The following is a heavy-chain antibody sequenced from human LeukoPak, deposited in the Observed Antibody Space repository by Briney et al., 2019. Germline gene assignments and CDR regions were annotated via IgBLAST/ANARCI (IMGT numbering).Heavy chain of an antibody. Sequence: GASVKVSCKASGYTFTSYGISWVRQAPGQGLEWMGWISAYNGNTNYAQKLQGRVTMTTDTSTSTAYMELRSLRSDDTAVYYCARVFGLGSSSWYDDAFDIWGQGTMVTVSS. CDR1: GYTFTSYG. J-gene: IGHJ3*02. V-gene: IGHV1-18*01. D-gene: IGHD6-13*01. CDR3: ARVFGLGSSSWYDDAFDI. CDR2: ISAYNGNT.